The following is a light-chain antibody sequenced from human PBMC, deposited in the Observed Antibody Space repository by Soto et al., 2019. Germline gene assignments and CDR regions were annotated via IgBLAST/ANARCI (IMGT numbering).Light chain of an antibody. V-gene: IGKV3-20*01. J-gene: IGKJ2*01. CDR1: QSVSSTY. Sequence: EIVLTQSPGTLSLSPGERATLSCRASQSVSSTYIAWYQQNPGQPPRLLIYGASSRATGIPARFSGSGSGTDVTLTISRLEPEDFAVYFCQQYGRSPPFTFGQGTKVEIK. CDR2: GAS. CDR3: QQYGRSPPFT.